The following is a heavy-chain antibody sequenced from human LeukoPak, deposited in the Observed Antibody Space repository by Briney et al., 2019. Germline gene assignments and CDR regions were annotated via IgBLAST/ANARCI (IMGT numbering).Heavy chain of an antibody. V-gene: IGHV3-48*01. J-gene: IGHJ4*02. CDR2: ISRSSSTI. Sequence: PGGSLRLSCAASGFTFGDYSMNWVRQAPGKGLEWVSYISRSSSTIYYADSVKGRFTISRDDAKNSLYLQMNSLRAEDTALYYCARDPPPGGFDYWGQGTLVSVSS. CDR3: ARDPPPGGFDY. CDR1: GFTFGDYS.